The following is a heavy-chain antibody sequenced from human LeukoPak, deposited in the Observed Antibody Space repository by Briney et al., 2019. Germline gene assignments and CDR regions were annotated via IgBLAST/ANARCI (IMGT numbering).Heavy chain of an antibody. CDR3: VGGYYYAPVGY. CDR1: GGSFSGYY. V-gene: IGHV4-34*01. Sequence: PSETLSLTCAVYGGSFSGYYWSWIRQPPGKGLEWIGEINHSGSTNYNPSLKSRVTISVDTSKNQFSLKLSSVTAADTAVYYCVGGYYYAPVGYWGQGTLVTVSS. J-gene: IGHJ4*02. D-gene: IGHD3-22*01. CDR2: INHSGST.